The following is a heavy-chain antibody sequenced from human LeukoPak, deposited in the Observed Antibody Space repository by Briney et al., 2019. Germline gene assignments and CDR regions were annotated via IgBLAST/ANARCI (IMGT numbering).Heavy chain of an antibody. Sequence: GGSLRLSCAVSGFTFSSQAMSWVRQAPGKGLEWVSGISGSGHSIYYADSVKGRFTISRDNSKNTLYLQMNSLRAEDTAVYYCAKALGYNGNSNLDYWGQGTLVTVSS. D-gene: IGHD4-23*01. J-gene: IGHJ4*02. V-gene: IGHV3-23*01. CDR1: GFTFSSQA. CDR2: ISGSGHSI. CDR3: AKALGYNGNSNLDY.